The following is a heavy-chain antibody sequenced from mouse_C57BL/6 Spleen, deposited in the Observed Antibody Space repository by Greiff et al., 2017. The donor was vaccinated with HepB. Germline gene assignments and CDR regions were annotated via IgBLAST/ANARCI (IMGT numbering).Heavy chain of an antibody. D-gene: IGHD4-1*01. CDR1: GIDFSRYW. V-gene: IGHV4-1*01. CDR2: INPDSSTI. CDR3: ASLTGTWYFDV. Sequence: EVKLLQSGGGLVQPGGSLKLSCAASGIDFSRYWMSWVRRAPGKGLEWIGEINPDSSTINYAPSLKDKFIISRDNAKNTLYLQMSKVRSEDTALYYCASLTGTWYFDVWGTGTTVTVSS. J-gene: IGHJ1*03.